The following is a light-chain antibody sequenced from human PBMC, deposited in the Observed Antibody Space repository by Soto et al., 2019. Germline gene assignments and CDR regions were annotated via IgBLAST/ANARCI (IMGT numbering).Light chain of an antibody. Sequence: EIVLTQSPATLSLSPGERATLSCRASQSVNSYLGWYQQKPGQAPRLLIYDASNRATGIPARFSGSGSGTDFTLTIISLEPEDFAVYYCQQRNSWPITFGQVTRLEIK. CDR2: DAS. V-gene: IGKV3-11*01. J-gene: IGKJ5*01. CDR3: QQRNSWPIT. CDR1: QSVNSY.